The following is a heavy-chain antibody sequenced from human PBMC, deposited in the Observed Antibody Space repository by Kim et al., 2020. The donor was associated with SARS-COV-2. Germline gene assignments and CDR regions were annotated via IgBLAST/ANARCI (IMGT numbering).Heavy chain of an antibody. CDR2: IKSNTDGGTT. V-gene: IGHV3-15*01. CDR1: GFTFSNAW. D-gene: IGHD5-18*01. Sequence: GGSLRLSCAASGFTFSNAWMSWVRQAPGKGLEWVGRIKSNTDGGTTDYAAPVKGRFTISREDTKNMLYLQMNSRKAEATAVYYCTTAILVDTAMDGIDYWGQGTLVTVSS. J-gene: IGHJ4*02. CDR3: TTAILVDTAMDGIDY.